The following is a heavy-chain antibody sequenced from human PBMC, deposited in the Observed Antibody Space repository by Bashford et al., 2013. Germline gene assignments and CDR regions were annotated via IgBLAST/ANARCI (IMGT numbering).Heavy chain of an antibody. Sequence: SETLSLTCTVSGGSVSSYYWSWIRQPPGKGLEYIGYIYYTGHTNHNPSLRSRVTLSVDTSKNQVSLKLSSVTAADTAVYYCAGRQWLDNWFDPWGQGTLVTVSS. J-gene: IGHJ5*02. D-gene: IGHD6-19*01. CDR1: GGSVSSYY. V-gene: IGHV4-59*08. CDR2: IYYTGHT. CDR3: AGRQWLDNWFDP.